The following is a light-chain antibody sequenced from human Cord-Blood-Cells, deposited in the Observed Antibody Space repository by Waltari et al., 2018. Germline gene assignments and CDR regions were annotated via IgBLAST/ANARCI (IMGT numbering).Light chain of an antibody. CDR3: QQRSNWPRSIT. Sequence: EIVLTQSPATLSLSPGERATIPCRASQSVSSYLAWYQQKPGQAPRLLIYDASNRATGIPARFSGSGSGTDFTLTISSLEPEDFAVYYCQQRSNWPRSITFGQGTRLEIK. J-gene: IGKJ5*01. CDR1: QSVSSY. CDR2: DAS. V-gene: IGKV3-11*01.